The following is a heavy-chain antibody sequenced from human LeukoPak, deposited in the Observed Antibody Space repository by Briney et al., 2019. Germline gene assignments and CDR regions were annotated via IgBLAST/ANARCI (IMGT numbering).Heavy chain of an antibody. J-gene: IGHJ4*02. D-gene: IGHD2-8*01. CDR2: ISGFNT. V-gene: IGHV3-23*01. CDR1: GFAFSNYA. CDR3: AKDVCTSPRCLLYFDS. Sequence: GGSLRLSCTTSGFAFSNYAMNWVRQAPGKGPEWVSGISGFNTYYSDSVKGRFTIFRDNSKNVLYLQMDRLRAEDTAVYSCAKDVCTSPRCLLYFDSWGQGTLVTVSS.